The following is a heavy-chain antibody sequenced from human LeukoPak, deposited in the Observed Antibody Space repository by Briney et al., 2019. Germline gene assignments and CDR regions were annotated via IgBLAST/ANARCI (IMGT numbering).Heavy chain of an antibody. J-gene: IGHJ6*02. Sequence: SETLSLTCTVSGGSISSYYWSWIRQPAGKGLEWIGRIYTSGSTNYNPSLKSRVTMSVDTSKNQFSLKLSSVTAADTAVYYCAGGGFSYGSHGMDVWGQGTTVTVSS. D-gene: IGHD5-18*01. CDR2: IYTSGST. CDR3: AGGGFSYGSHGMDV. CDR1: GGSISSYY. V-gene: IGHV4-4*07.